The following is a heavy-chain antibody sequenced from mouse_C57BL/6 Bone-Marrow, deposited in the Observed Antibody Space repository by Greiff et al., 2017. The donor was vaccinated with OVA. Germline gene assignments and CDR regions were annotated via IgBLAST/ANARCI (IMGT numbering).Heavy chain of an antibody. CDR1: GFSLPSYG. D-gene: IGHD2-12*01. CDR3: ARGIRRDWYFDV. Sequence: QVQLKESGPGLVAPSQSLSITCTVSGFSLPSYGVHWVRQPPGKGLEWLVVIWSDGSTTYNSALKSRLSISKDNSKSQVFLKMNSLQTDDTAMYYCARGIRRDWYFDVWGTGTTVTVSS. V-gene: IGHV2-6*03. CDR2: IWSDGST. J-gene: IGHJ1*03.